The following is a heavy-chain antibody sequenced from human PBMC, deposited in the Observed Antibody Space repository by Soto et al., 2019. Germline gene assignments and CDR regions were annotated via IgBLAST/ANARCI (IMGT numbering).Heavy chain of an antibody. CDR1: GFTFSNNA. J-gene: IGHJ4*02. V-gene: IGHV3-23*01. Sequence: EVQLLESGGGLVQPVGSLRLSCAASGFTFSNNAMSWVRQAPGKGLEWVSLIGDSGGMPYYPESVKCRFTISRDTSRNTLDLQMNSLRGEDTAVYYCAKVISTGIHRGYLDYWGQGTLVAVSS. D-gene: IGHD3-10*01. CDR3: AKVISTGIHRGYLDY. CDR2: IGDSGGMP.